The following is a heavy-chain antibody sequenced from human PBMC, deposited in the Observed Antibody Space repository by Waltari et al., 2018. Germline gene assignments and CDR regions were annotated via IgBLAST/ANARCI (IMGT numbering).Heavy chain of an antibody. CDR2: IYYRGST. CDR1: GGSISSRGYS. D-gene: IGHD3-10*01. J-gene: IGHJ4*02. Sequence: QLQLQESGPGLVKPSETLSLTCTVSGGSISSRGYSWGWIRQPPGKGLEWIGSIYYRGSTYYNPSLKSRVTISVDTSKNQFSLKVSSVTAADTAVYYCARHESWSGVGNYWGQGALVTVSS. CDR3: ARHESWSGVGNY. V-gene: IGHV4-39*01.